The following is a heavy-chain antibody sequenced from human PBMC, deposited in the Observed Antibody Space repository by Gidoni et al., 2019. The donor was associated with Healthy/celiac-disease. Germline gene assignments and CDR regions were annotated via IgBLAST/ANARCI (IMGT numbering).Heavy chain of an antibody. Sequence: QVQLVQSGAEVKKPGSSVKVSCKASGGTFSSYAISWVRQAPGQGLEWMGGIIPIFGTANYAQKFQGRVTITADESTSTAYMELSSLRSEDTAVYYGATRRVYGGNSGVHFRYWGQGTLVTVSS. D-gene: IGHD4-17*01. CDR1: GGTFSSYA. V-gene: IGHV1-69*01. CDR2: IIPIFGTA. CDR3: ATRRVYGGNSGVHFRY. J-gene: IGHJ4*02.